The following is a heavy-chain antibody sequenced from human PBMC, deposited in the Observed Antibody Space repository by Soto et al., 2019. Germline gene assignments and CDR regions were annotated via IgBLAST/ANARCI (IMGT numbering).Heavy chain of an antibody. CDR1: GGSVSSGSYY. CDR3: ARYFCYYDSSGYYCPFDY. CDR2: IYYSGST. D-gene: IGHD3-22*01. V-gene: IGHV4-61*01. Sequence: SETLSLTCTVSGGSVSSGSYYWSWIRQPPGKGLEWIGYIYYSGSTNYNPSLKSRVTISVDTSKNQFSLKLSSVTAADTAVYYCARYFCYYDSSGYYCPFDYWGQGTLVTVSS. J-gene: IGHJ4*02.